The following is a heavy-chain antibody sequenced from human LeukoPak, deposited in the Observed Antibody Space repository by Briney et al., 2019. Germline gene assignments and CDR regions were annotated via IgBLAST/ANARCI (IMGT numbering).Heavy chain of an antibody. CDR3: ARVPPYRAFEI. CDR1: GFSISSGYY. D-gene: IGHD3-16*02. J-gene: IGHJ3*02. Sequence: PSETLSLTCSVSGFSISSGYYWGWIRQPPGKGLEWFAMIYYTGNTFYNPSLKSRVIMSVDTSENQFSVRLSSVTAADTAVYYCARVPPYRAFEIWGPGTVVTVSS. CDR2: IYYTGNT. V-gene: IGHV4-38-2*02.